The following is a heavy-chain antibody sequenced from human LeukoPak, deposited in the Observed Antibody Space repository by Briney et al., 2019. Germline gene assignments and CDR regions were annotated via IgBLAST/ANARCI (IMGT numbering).Heavy chain of an antibody. J-gene: IGHJ5*02. CDR3: ARHEYSGSYYGLSWFDP. D-gene: IGHD1-26*01. V-gene: IGHV4-39*01. CDR2: IYYSGST. Sequence: SETLSLTCTVSGGSISSSGYYWGWIRQPPGKGLEWIASIYYSGSTYYNPSLKSRVTISVDTSKNQLSLKLTSLTAADTAVYYCARHEYSGSYYGLSWFDPWGQGTLVTVSS. CDR1: GGSISSSGYY.